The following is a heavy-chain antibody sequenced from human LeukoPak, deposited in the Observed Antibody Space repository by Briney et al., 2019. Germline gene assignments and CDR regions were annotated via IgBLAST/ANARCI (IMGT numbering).Heavy chain of an antibody. CDR3: ARYSGNPASFEY. CDR2: IKQDGSEK. J-gene: IGHJ4*02. Sequence: PGGSLRLSCAASGFILSSYWMSWVRQAPGKGLEWVANIKQDGSEKHYVDSVKGRFTISRDNAKNSLYPQMNSLRAEDTGVYYCARYSGNPASFEYWGQGTLVTVSS. V-gene: IGHV3-7*01. CDR1: GFILSSYW. D-gene: IGHD1-26*01.